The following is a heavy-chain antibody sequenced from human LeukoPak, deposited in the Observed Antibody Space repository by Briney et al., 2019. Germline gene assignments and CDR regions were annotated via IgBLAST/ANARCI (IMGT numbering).Heavy chain of an antibody. V-gene: IGHV1-69*13. D-gene: IGHD3-3*01. CDR3: AREDTRITIFGVVIRWFDP. CDR1: GGTFSSYA. Sequence: EASAKVSCKASGGTFSSYAISWVRQAPGQGLEWMGGIIPIFGTANYAQKFQGRVTITADESTSTAYMELSSLRSEDTAVYYCAREDTRITIFGVVIRWFDPWGQGTLVTVSS. J-gene: IGHJ5*02. CDR2: IIPIFGTA.